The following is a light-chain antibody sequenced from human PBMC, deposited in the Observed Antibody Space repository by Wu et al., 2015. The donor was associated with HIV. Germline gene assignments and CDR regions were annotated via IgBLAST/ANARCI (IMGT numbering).Light chain of an antibody. CDR1: QTINGNY. V-gene: IGKV3-20*01. CDR2: GAS. J-gene: IGKJ2*01. Sequence: EIVLTQSPGTLSLSPGERATLSCRASQTINGNYLTWYQHKPGQAPSLLIYGASNRATGIPDRFSGSGSGTDFTLTISRLEPEDFAVYYCQQYSSSPYTFGQGTKLEI. CDR3: QQYSSSPYT.